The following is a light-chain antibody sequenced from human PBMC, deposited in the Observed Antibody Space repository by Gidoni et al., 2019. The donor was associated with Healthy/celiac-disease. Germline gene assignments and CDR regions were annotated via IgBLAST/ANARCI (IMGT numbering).Light chain of an antibody. CDR3: QQSYSTPLFT. J-gene: IGKJ3*01. CDR1: QSISSY. Sequence: DLQMTQSQSSLSASVGDRVTTTCRASQSISSYVNWYQQKPGKAPKLLSYAASSLQSGVPSRFRGSGSGTDFTLTISVLQPEDFATYYCQQSYSTPLFTFGPGTKVDIK. CDR2: AAS. V-gene: IGKV1-39*01.